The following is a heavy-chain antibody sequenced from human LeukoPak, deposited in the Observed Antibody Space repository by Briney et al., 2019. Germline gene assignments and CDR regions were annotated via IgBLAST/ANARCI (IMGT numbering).Heavy chain of an antibody. V-gene: IGHV1-69*10. CDR2: IIPILGIA. Sequence: VKVSCKASGGTFSSYAISWVRQAPGQGLEWMGRIIPILGIANYAQKFQGRVTITADKSTSTAYMELSSLRSEDTAVYYCAREGDCSSTSCYGWFDPWGQGTLVTVSS. CDR1: GGTFSSYA. J-gene: IGHJ5*02. CDR3: AREGDCSSTSCYGWFDP. D-gene: IGHD2-2*01.